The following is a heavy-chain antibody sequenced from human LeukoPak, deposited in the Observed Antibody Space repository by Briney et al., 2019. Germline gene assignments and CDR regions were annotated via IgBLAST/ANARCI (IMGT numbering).Heavy chain of an antibody. Sequence: GASVKVSCKASGYTFTSYDINWVRQATGQGLEWMGWMNPNSGNTGYTQKFQGRVTMTRNTSISTAYMELSSLRSEDTAVYYCARDRDRYCSSTSCPDYFDYWGQGTLVTVSS. J-gene: IGHJ4*02. D-gene: IGHD2-2*01. CDR2: MNPNSGNT. V-gene: IGHV1-8*01. CDR3: ARDRDRYCSSTSCPDYFDY. CDR1: GYTFTSYD.